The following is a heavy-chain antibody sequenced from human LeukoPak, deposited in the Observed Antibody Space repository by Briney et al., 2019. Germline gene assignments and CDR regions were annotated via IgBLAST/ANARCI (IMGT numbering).Heavy chain of an antibody. V-gene: IGHV4-59*08. CDR2: IYYSGST. CDR1: GGSISSYY. D-gene: IGHD2-21*02. Sequence: SETLSLTCTVSGGSISSYYWSWIRQPPGKGLEWIGDIYYSGSTNYNPSLKSRVTISVDTSKNQFSLKLSSVTAADTAVYYCARNRLAYCGGDCSYFDLWGRGTLVTVSS. CDR3: ARNRLAYCGGDCSYFDL. J-gene: IGHJ2*01.